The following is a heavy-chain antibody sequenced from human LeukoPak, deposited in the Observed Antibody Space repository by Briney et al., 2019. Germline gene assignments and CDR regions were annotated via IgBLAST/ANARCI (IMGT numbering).Heavy chain of an antibody. CDR3: ATDSIVGGHDY. V-gene: IGHV3-20*04. CDR1: GFSIDDYG. D-gene: IGHD1-26*01. CDR2: INWNGDST. Sequence: GGSLRLSCAASGFSIDDYGMSWVRQVPGKGLEWVSNINWNGDSTGYADSVKGRFTISRDNAENSLYLQMNSLRGEDTALYYCATDSIVGGHDYWGQGTLVTVSS. J-gene: IGHJ4*02.